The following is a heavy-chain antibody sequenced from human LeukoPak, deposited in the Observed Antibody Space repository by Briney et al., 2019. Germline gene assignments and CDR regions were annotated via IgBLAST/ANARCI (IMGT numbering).Heavy chain of an antibody. J-gene: IGHJ6*03. CDR1: GYTFTSYG. V-gene: IGHV1-18*01. CDR3: ARGGSSSGSYYYYYYMDV. Sequence: ASVKVSCKASGYTFTSYGISWVRQAPGQGLEWMGWISAYNGNTNYAQKLQGRVTMTTDTSTSTAYMELRSLRSDDTAVYYCARGGSSSGSYYYYYYMDVWSKGTTVTVSS. D-gene: IGHD6-19*01. CDR2: ISAYNGNT.